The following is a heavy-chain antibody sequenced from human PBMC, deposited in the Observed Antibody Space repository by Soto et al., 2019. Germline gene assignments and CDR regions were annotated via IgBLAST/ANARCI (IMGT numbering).Heavy chain of an antibody. J-gene: IGHJ4*02. Sequence: SETLSLTCTVSGDSLSSADYCWSWIRQAPGKGLEWIGYICYSGSTYHSPSLKSRTSMSVDTSKKQFSLKLTSVTAADTAVYYCAREESGRFDYWGQGRLVTVSS. CDR2: ICYSGST. CDR1: GDSLSSADYC. CDR3: AREESGRFDY. V-gene: IGHV4-30-4*01. D-gene: IGHD5-12*01.